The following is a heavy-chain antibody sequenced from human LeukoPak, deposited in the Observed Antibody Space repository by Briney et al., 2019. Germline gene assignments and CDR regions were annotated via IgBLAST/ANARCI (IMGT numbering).Heavy chain of an antibody. Sequence: GASVTVSCKASGYTFISSVISWVRQAPGQGLEWMGWINPNSGGTNYAQKFQGRVTMTRDTSISTAYMELSRLRSDDTAVYYCARDYYDSSGYNRFDYWGQGTLVTVSS. D-gene: IGHD3-22*01. J-gene: IGHJ4*02. CDR1: GYTFISSV. V-gene: IGHV1-2*02. CDR2: INPNSGGT. CDR3: ARDYYDSSGYNRFDY.